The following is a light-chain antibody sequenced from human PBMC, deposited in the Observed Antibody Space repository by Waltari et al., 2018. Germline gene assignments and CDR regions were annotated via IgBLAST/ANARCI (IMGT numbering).Light chain of an antibody. Sequence: IVMTQSPATLSVSPGETATLSCRASQSVSSDVAWYQQKLGQSPRLLIFGASTRATGIPARFSGSGSGTDFTLTISSLQSEDFGVYYCQQYNKWPSLTFGGGTKVEIK. CDR3: QQYNKWPSLT. CDR2: GAS. V-gene: IGKV3-15*01. CDR1: QSVSSD. J-gene: IGKJ4*01.